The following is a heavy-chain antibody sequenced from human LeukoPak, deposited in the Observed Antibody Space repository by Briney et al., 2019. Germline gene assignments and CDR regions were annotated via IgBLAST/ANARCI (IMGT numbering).Heavy chain of an antibody. CDR1: GFTFSSYA. J-gene: IGHJ3*02. D-gene: IGHD2-2*01. Sequence: GGSLRLSCAASGFTFSSYAMSWVRQAPGKGLEWVSAISGSGGSTYYADSVKGRFAISRDNSKNTLYLQMNSLRAEDTAVYYCAKVGVVVPAASVEDAFDIWGQGTMVTVSS. CDR3: AKVGVVVPAASVEDAFDI. V-gene: IGHV3-23*01. CDR2: ISGSGGST.